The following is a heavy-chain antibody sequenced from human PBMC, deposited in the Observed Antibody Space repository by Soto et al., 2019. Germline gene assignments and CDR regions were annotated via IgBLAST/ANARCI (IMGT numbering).Heavy chain of an antibody. J-gene: IGHJ4*02. V-gene: IGHV3-23*01. CDR1: GFTFSSYA. CDR2: ISGSGGST. Sequence: EVQLLESGGGLVQPGGSLRLSCAASGFTFSSYAMSWVRQAPGKGLEWVSAISGSGGSTYYADSVKGRFTISRDNSKLTLYLQMTSLRAEDTAVYYCAKAHSPVDIVATISSNWGQGTLVTVSS. D-gene: IGHD5-12*01. CDR3: AKAHSPVDIVATISSN.